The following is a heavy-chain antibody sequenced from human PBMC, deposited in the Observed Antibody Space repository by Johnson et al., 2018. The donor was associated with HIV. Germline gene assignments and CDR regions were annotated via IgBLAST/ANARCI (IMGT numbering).Heavy chain of an antibody. CDR3: GTGGAGGAFDI. J-gene: IGHJ3*02. Sequence: VKLVESGGGLVQPGRYLRLSCAASGFTFDDYAMHWVRQAPGKGLEWVSGIYSGGSTYYADSVKGRFTISRDNSKNTLYLQMNSLRAEDTAGYYCGTGGAGGAFDIWGQGTMVTVSS. V-gene: IGHV3-66*01. CDR1: GFTFDDYA. D-gene: IGHD3-16*01. CDR2: IYSGGST.